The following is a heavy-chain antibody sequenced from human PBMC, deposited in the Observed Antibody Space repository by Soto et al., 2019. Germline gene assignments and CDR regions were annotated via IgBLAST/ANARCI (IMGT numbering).Heavy chain of an antibody. V-gene: IGHV3-73*01. CDR1: GFAFSGST. Sequence: PGGSLRLSCAGSGFAFSGSTIHWVRQASGKGLEWVGRIRSKANSYATAYAASVKGRFIISRDDSKTTAYLQMNSLRDDDAAVYYCSREVYEERQRQYYYFGMDVWGQGTTVTVSS. CDR2: IRSKANSYAT. CDR3: SREVYEERQRQYYYFGMDV. J-gene: IGHJ6*02. D-gene: IGHD1-1*01.